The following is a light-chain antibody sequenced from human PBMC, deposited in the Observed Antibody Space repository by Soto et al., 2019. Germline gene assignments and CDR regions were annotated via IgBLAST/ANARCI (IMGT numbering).Light chain of an antibody. CDR1: QSVGSN. J-gene: IGKJ5*01. Sequence: EVVMTQSPATLSVSPGERITLSCRASQSVGSNFAWYHQKRGQAPRLLIYDASTRATGIPARFSGSGSGTDFTLTISRLEPEDFAVYYCQQYGSSPITFGQGTRLEI. V-gene: IGKV3-15*01. CDR2: DAS. CDR3: QQYGSSPIT.